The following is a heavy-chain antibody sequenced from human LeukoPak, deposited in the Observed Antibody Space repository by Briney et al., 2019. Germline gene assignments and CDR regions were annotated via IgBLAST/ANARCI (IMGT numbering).Heavy chain of an antibody. CDR1: GGSISSSSYY. CDR2: IYYSGST. J-gene: IGHJ6*02. D-gene: IGHD3-10*01. V-gene: IGHV4-39*07. CDR3: ARVDTMVRGVIKNGMDV. Sequence: SETLSLTCTVSGGSISSSSYYWGWIRQPPGKGLKWIGSIYYSGSTYYNPSLKSRVTISVDTSKNQFSLKLSSVTAADTAVYYCARVDTMVRGVIKNGMDVWGQGATVTVSS.